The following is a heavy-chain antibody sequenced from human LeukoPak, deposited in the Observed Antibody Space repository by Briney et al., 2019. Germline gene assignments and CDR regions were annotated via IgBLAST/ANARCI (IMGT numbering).Heavy chain of an antibody. Sequence: GGSLRLSCAASGFTFSSYWMGWVRQAPGKGLEWVANIKQDGSEKYYVDSVKGRFTISRDNAKNSLYLQMSSLRADDTAVYYCARDRLLYYYDSGPTGHFQHWGQGTLVTV. CDR2: IKQDGSEK. V-gene: IGHV3-7*01. CDR3: ARDRLLYYYDSGPTGHFQH. CDR1: GFTFSSYW. D-gene: IGHD3-22*01. J-gene: IGHJ1*01.